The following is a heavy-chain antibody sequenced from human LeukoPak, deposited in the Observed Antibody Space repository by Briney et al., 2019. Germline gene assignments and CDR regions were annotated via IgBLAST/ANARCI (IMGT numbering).Heavy chain of an antibody. Sequence: PVGCLRLSPAPSRFTPSKVLMGSVRQAPGKGLGWGGNIKPEISEQYSSDSVKGRFTISRDNPKNSLYLQMNSLEAEDTAVYFCARVGLSHACDVWGQGTLVTVSS. CDR3: ARVGLSHACDV. CDR2: IKPEISEQ. CDR1: RFTPSKVL. V-gene: IGHV3-7*05. J-gene: IGHJ3*01.